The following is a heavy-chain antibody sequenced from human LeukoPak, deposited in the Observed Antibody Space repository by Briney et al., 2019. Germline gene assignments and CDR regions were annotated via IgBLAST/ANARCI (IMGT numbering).Heavy chain of an antibody. Sequence: GGSLRLSCAASGFTFSSYGMHWVHQAPGKGLEWVAVISYDGSNKYYADSVKGRFTISRDNSKNTLYLQMNSLRAEDTAVYYCAKGGGYSYGTAGIFDYWGQGTLVTVSS. V-gene: IGHV3-30*18. CDR2: ISYDGSNK. J-gene: IGHJ4*02. CDR1: GFTFSSYG. D-gene: IGHD5-18*01. CDR3: AKGGGYSYGTAGIFDY.